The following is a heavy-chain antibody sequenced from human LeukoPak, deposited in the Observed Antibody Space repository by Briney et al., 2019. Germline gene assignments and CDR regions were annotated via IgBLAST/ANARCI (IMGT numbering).Heavy chain of an antibody. V-gene: IGHV3-23*01. CDR2: ISGSGGST. J-gene: IGHJ4*02. CDR1: GFTFSSYA. CDR3: AKALSSGWYDGDDYFDY. Sequence: GGPLRLSCAASGFTFSSYAMSWVRQAPGKGLEWVSAISGSGGSTYYADSVKGRFTISRDNSKNTLYLQMNSLRAEDTAVYYCAKALSSGWYDGDDYFDYWGQGTLVTVSS. D-gene: IGHD6-19*01.